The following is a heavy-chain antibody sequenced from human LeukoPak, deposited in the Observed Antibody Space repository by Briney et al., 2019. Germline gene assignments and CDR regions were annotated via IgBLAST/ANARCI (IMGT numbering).Heavy chain of an antibody. CDR1: GYSFTSNW. CDR2: IYPGESDT. V-gene: IGHV5-51*01. D-gene: IGHD3-10*01. Sequence: GESLKISCKGSGYSFTSNWIGWVRQMPGKGLEWMGIIYPGESDTIYSPSFQGQVTISADKSISTAYLQWSSLKASDTAMYYCARLRWPRGGRSSFDYWGQGALVTVSS. CDR3: ARLRWPRGGRSSFDY. J-gene: IGHJ4*02.